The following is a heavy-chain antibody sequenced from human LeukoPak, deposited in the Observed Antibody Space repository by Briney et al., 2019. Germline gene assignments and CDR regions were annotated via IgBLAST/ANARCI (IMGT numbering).Heavy chain of an antibody. D-gene: IGHD6-13*01. J-gene: IGHJ3*02. CDR3: ARDANIAAAFDI. CDR1: GGSISSYY. Sequence: SETLSLTCTVSGGSISSYYWSWIRQPPGKGLEWIGRIYTSGSTNYNPSLKSRVTISVDTSKNQFSLKLSSVTAADTAVYYCARDANIAAAFDIWGQGTMVTVSS. CDR2: IYTSGST. V-gene: IGHV4-4*08.